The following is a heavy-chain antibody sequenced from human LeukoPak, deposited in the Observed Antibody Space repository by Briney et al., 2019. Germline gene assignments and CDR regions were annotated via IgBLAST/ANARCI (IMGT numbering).Heavy chain of an antibody. CDR2: IYYSGST. J-gene: IGHJ6*03. V-gene: IGHV4-39*07. D-gene: IGHD3-10*01. CDR3: AREVVAILTMVRGEVVSPYYYYYMDV. Sequence: SETLSLTCTVSGGSISSSSYYWGWIRQPPGKGLEWIGSIYYSGSTYYNPSLKSRVTISVDTSKNQFSLKPSSVTAADTAVYYCAREVVAILTMVRGEVVSPYYYYYMDVWGKGTTVTISS. CDR1: GGSISSSSYY.